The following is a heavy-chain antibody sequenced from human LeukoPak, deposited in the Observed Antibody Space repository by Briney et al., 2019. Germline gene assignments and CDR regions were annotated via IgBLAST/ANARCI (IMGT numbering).Heavy chain of an antibody. CDR2: ISGSGGST. V-gene: IGHV3-23*01. CDR3: AKDLEAPAAISHGSNP. D-gene: IGHD2-2*01. J-gene: IGHJ5*02. CDR1: GFTVSSNY. Sequence: GGSLRPSCAASGFTVSSNYMSWVRQAPGKGLEWVSAISGSGGSTYYADSVKGRFTISRDNSKNTLYLQMNSLRAEDTAVYDCAKDLEAPAAISHGSNPGGQETLATAS.